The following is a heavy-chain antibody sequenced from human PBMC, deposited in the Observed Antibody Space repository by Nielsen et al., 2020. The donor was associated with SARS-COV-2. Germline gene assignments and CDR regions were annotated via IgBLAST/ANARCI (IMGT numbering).Heavy chain of an antibody. CDR3: ARHLRGYIDY. Sequence: ASVKVSCMTSGYTFTSFAIHWVRQAPGQSLEWMGWINAGNGNTKYSQKFQGRVTMTRDTSANTAYMELSSLSSEDTAVYYCARHLRGYIDYWGQGTLVTVSS. CDR2: INAGNGNT. V-gene: IGHV1-3*01. J-gene: IGHJ4*02. CDR1: GYTFTSFA.